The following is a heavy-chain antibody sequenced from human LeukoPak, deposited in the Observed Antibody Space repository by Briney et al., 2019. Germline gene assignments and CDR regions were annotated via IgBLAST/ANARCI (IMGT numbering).Heavy chain of an antibody. Sequence: ASVKVFCKASGYTFTSYGISWVRQAPGQGLEWMGWISAYNGNTNYAQKLQGRVTMTTDTSTSTAYMELRSLRSDDTAVYYCARDGHDFWSGYFYYWGQGTLVTVSS. J-gene: IGHJ4*02. CDR2: ISAYNGNT. V-gene: IGHV1-18*01. D-gene: IGHD3-3*01. CDR3: ARDGHDFWSGYFYY. CDR1: GYTFTSYG.